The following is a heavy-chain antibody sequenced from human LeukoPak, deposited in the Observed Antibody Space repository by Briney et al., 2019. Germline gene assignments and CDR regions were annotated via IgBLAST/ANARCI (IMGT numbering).Heavy chain of an antibody. D-gene: IGHD5-18*01. Sequence: SQTLSLTCAISGDSVSNDTAAWSWIRQSPSRGLEWLGRTYYRSKWYYDYAISVKSRMTIDLETSKNRFSLHLNSVTPDDTAVYYCARLRRYIKQATSGMDVWGHGTTVTVSS. J-gene: IGHJ6*02. V-gene: IGHV6-1*01. CDR3: ARLRRYIKQATSGMDV. CDR1: GDSVSNDTAA. CDR2: TYYRSKWYY.